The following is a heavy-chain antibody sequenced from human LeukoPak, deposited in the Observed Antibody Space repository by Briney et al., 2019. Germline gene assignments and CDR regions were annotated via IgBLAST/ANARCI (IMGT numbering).Heavy chain of an antibody. J-gene: IGHJ4*02. Sequence: GGSLRLSCAASGFTFSSYAMSWVRQAPGKGLEWVSAISGSGGSTYYADSVKGRFTISRDNSKNTLYLQMNSLRDEDTAVYYCAKRHVDSRGPEGYFDYWGQGTLVTVSS. CDR3: AKRHVDSRGPEGYFDY. D-gene: IGHD3-22*01. CDR2: ISGSGGST. V-gene: IGHV3-23*01. CDR1: GFTFSSYA.